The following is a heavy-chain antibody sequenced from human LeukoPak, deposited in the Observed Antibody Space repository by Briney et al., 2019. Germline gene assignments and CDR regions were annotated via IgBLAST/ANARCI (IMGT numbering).Heavy chain of an antibody. D-gene: IGHD3-10*01. J-gene: IGHJ4*02. CDR3: AKDLGVRGVDYFDY. Sequence: GGSLRLSCAASGFTVGNYYMSWVRQAPGKGLEWLSVLYTNGPTYYAESVKGRFTISRDNSKNMVYLQMNSLRAEDTAVYYCAKDLGVRGVDYFDYWGQGTLVTVSS. CDR2: LYTNGPT. CDR1: GFTVGNYY. V-gene: IGHV3-53*01.